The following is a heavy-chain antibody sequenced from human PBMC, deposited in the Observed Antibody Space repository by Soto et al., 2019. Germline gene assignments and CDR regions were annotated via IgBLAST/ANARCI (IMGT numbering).Heavy chain of an antibody. CDR1: GGSFSGYY. CDR3: ARGQSCDSGSSTSCYPPLPWFDP. CDR2: INHSGST. Sequence: QVQLQQWGAGLLKPSETLSLTCAVYGGSFSGYYWSWIRQPPGKGLEWIGEINHSGSTNYNPSLKSRVTISVDTSKNQYSLKLSSVTAADTAVYYCARGQSCDSGSSTSCYPPLPWFDPWGQGTLVTVSS. J-gene: IGHJ5*02. V-gene: IGHV4-34*01. D-gene: IGHD2-2*01.